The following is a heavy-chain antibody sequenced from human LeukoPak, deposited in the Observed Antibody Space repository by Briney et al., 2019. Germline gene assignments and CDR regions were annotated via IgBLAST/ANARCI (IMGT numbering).Heavy chain of an antibody. V-gene: IGHV4-59*01. CDR3: ARDLAAGYYDSSGYHPPN. D-gene: IGHD3-22*01. CDR2: IYYSGST. J-gene: IGHJ4*02. Sequence: SETLSLTCTVSGGSISSYYWSWIRQPPGKGLEWIGYIYYSGSTNYNPSLKSRVTISVDTSKNQFSLKLSSVTAADTAVYYCARDLAAGYYDSSGYHPPNWGQGTLVTVSS. CDR1: GGSISSYY.